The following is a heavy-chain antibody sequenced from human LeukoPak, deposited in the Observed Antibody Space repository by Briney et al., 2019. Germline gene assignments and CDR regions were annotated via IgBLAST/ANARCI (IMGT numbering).Heavy chain of an antibody. D-gene: IGHD5-24*01. V-gene: IGHV4-59*11. CDR2: ISQTAST. J-gene: IGHJ3*01. CDR3: AREKSPERKTWLQLGAFDV. Sequence: SETLSLSCTVSGGSMSHHWSWIRQSPGTGLEWLGYISQTASTNYNPSLKSRVTLSIDTSNNQLSFPLTSVTAADTALYFCAREKSPERKTWLQLGAFDVWGQGTVVTVSS. CDR1: GGSMSHH.